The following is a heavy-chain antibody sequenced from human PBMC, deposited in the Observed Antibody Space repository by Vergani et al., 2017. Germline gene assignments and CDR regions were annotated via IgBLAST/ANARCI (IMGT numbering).Heavy chain of an antibody. Sequence: QVQLVQSGAEVKRPGSSVKASCKASGNTFSSYAINWVRQAPGQGLEWMGRIRIIPIFGTPNYAQMFQDRVTITADESTSTAYMGLSSLRSEDTAVYYCAIEPCTXTSCSYYCYGMDVWSQETTVTVSS. CDR1: GNTFSSYA. V-gene: IGHV1-69*13. J-gene: IGHJ6*02. CDR2: IIPIFGTP. CDR3: AIEPCTXTSCSYYCYGMDV. D-gene: IGHD2-2*01.